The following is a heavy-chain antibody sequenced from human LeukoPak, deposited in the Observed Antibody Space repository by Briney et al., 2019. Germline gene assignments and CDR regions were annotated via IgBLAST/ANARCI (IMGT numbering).Heavy chain of an antibody. CDR3: ARGNGYSTSGYVDY. CDR2: ISWNSGSI. V-gene: IGHV3-9*03. CDR1: GFTFDDYS. J-gene: IGHJ4*02. D-gene: IGHD6-13*01. Sequence: GRSLRLSCAASGFTFDDYSMHRVRQAPGKGLEWVSGISWNSGSIVYADSVKGRFTISRDRTKNSLYLQMNSLRAEDMALYYCARGNGYSTSGYVDYWGQGTLVTVSS.